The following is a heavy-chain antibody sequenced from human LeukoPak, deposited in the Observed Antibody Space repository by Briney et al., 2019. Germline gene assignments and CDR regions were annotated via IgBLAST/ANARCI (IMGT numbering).Heavy chain of an antibody. J-gene: IGHJ4*02. CDR3: AKAPKGYYDSHDY. V-gene: IGHV3-33*06. CDR1: GFSFSNYG. D-gene: IGHD3-22*01. Sequence: PGGSLRLSCAASGFSFSNYGMHWVRQAPGKGLEWVAVIWYDGTNKYYADSVKGQFTISRDNSKNTLYLQMNSLRAEDTAVYYCAKAPKGYYDSHDYWGQGTLVTVSS. CDR2: IWYDGTNK.